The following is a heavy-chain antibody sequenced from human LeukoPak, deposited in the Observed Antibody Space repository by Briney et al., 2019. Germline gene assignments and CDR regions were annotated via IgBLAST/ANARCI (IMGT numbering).Heavy chain of an antibody. J-gene: IGHJ4*02. CDR2: IYYSGSA. D-gene: IGHD6-19*01. CDR1: GGSISSYY. Sequence: SETLSLTCTVSGGSISSYYWSWIRQPPGKGLEWIGYIYYSGSANYNPSLKSRVTISVDTSKNQFSLKLSSVTAADTAVYYCARVGSSGWYALYYFDYWGQGTLVTVSS. CDR3: ARVGSSGWYALYYFDY. V-gene: IGHV4-59*01.